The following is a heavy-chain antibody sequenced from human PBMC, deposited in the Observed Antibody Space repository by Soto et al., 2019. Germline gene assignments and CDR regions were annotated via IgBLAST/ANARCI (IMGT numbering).Heavy chain of an antibody. Sequence: QLQLQESGSGLVKPSQTLSLTCADSGGSISSGGYSWSWIRQPPGKGLEWIGYVYHSGSTYYNPSLKSRVTISVDRCKDEFSLKLSSVTAADTAVYYCAGGRLGTRRAYWGRGTLVTVSS. J-gene: IGHJ4*02. D-gene: IGHD2-2*01. CDR1: GGSISSGGYS. CDR2: VYHSGST. CDR3: AGGRLGTRRAY. V-gene: IGHV4-30-2*01.